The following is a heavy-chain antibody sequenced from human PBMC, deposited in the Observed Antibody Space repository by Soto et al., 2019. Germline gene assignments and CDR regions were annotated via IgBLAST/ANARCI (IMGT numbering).Heavy chain of an antibody. CDR1: GFTFSGSA. J-gene: IGHJ5*02. V-gene: IGHV3-73*02. Sequence: EEQLVESGGGLVQPGGSLKLSCAASGFTFSGSAMHWVRQASGKGLEWVGRIRSKTNTYATAYAASVKGRFTISRDDSENTAYLQMNSLKTEDTAVYYCVRSYGGNSYDWFDPWGQGTLVTVSS. CDR2: IRSKTNTYAT. CDR3: VRSYGGNSYDWFDP. D-gene: IGHD2-15*01.